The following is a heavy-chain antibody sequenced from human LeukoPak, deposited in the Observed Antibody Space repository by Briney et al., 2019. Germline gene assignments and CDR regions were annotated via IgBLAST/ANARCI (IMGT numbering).Heavy chain of an antibody. J-gene: IGHJ6*02. CDR1: GYTLTELS. CDR3: ATLRFLEWYPSMDV. CDR2: FDPEDGET. V-gene: IGHV1-24*01. D-gene: IGHD3-3*01. Sequence: ASVKVSCKVSGYTLTELSMHWVRRAPGKGLEWMGGFDPEDGETIYAQKFQGRVTMTEDTSTDTAYMELSSLRSEDTAVYYCATLRFLEWYPSMDVWGQGTTVTVSS.